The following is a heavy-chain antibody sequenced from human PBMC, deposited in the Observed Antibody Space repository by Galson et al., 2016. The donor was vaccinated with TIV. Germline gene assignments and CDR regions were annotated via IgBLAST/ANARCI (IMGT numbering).Heavy chain of an antibody. Sequence: ETLSLTCTVSGGSISSYYWSWIRQPAGKGLEWIGRIYSSGSTKYNTSLKSRVTMSVDTSKNQFSLNLKSVTAADTAVYYCARQSLTVAGAPFDPWGQGTLVTVSS. J-gene: IGHJ5*02. CDR3: ARQSLTVAGAPFDP. CDR1: GGSISSYY. V-gene: IGHV4-4*07. D-gene: IGHD6-19*01. CDR2: IYSSGST.